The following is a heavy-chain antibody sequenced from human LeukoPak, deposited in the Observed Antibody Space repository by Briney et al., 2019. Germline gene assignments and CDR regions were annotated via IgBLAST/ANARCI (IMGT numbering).Heavy chain of an antibody. J-gene: IGHJ4*02. CDR1: GCSFSNYA. CDR2: ISDSGSTA. V-gene: IGHV3-23*01. CDR3: AKDMQTWPRFPDY. Sequence: PGGSLRLSCGASGCSFSNYAMTWVRQAPGKGLEWVSGISDSGSTAFYADSVKGRFTSSRDNPKNTLYLQINSLRAEDTAVYYCAKDMQTWPRFPDYWGQGTLVTVSS. D-gene: IGHD5-12*01.